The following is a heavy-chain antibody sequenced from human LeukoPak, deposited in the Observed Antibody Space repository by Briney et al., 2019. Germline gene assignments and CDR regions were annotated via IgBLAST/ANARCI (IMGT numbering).Heavy chain of an antibody. Sequence: PGGSLRLSCAASGCTVSSSYMSWVRQPPWRGLEWVSITYTDVNTNYADSVKGRFTISRDNSQNTLSLQMNSLRAEDTAVYYCARKNDLFNAAFDIWGQGTVVTVSS. J-gene: IGHJ3*02. V-gene: IGHV3-53*01. D-gene: IGHD1-1*01. CDR1: GCTVSSSY. CDR2: TYTDVNT. CDR3: ARKNDLFNAAFDI.